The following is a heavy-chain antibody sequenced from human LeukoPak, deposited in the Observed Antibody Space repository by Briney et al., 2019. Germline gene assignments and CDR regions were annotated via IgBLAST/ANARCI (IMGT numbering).Heavy chain of an antibody. CDR1: GFTFSSYS. CDR3: TQLNTNWFDP. Sequence: PGGSLRLSCAASGFTFSSYSMNWVRQPPGKGLEWVSYISGTSSTIYFADSVKGRFTVSRDNAKNSLYLLMNSLRVEDTAVYYCTQLNTNWFDPWGQGTLVTVSS. J-gene: IGHJ5*02. D-gene: IGHD5-24*01. CDR2: ISGTSSTI. V-gene: IGHV3-48*01.